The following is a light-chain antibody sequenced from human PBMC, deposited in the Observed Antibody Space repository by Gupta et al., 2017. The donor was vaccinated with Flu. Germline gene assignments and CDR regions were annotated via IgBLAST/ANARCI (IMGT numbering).Light chain of an antibody. Sequence: KVTISCTGTSSNVGNNYVSCYHQLPATDPHLLIFYDNTRRSAIPARFFSSTYSANATSLTISVQTGEEAYDYYGKSDTSISMYVFGTGTKVTVL. CDR3: GKSDTSISMYV. CDR2: YDN. J-gene: IGLJ1*01. V-gene: IGLV1-51*01. CDR1: SSNVGNNY.